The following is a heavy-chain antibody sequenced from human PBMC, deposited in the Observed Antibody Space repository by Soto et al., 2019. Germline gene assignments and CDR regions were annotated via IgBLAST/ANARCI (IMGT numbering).Heavy chain of an antibody. V-gene: IGHV1-24*01. CDR2: FDPEDGEI. CDR3: ATGGPAGDFDN. CDR1: GYSLNELS. Sequence: VHLVQSGAEVKKPGASVKVSCKVSGYSLNELSIHWVRQAPGKGLEWMGGFDPEDGEIVYAQKCQGRVTMTEDTSTDTANMDLSSLRSEDTAVYYCATGGPAGDFDNWGQGTLVTVSS. D-gene: IGHD3-10*01. J-gene: IGHJ4*02.